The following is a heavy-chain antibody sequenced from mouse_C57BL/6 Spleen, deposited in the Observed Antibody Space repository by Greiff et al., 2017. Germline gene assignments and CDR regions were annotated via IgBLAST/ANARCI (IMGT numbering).Heavy chain of an antibody. CDR3: ARDSYYSNPNWYFDY. D-gene: IGHD2-5*01. Sequence: EVQRVESEGGLVQPGSSMKLSCTASGFTFSDYYMAWVRQVPEKGLEWVANINYDGSSTYYLDSLKSRFIISRDNAKNILYLQMSSLKSEDTATYYCARDSYYSNPNWYFDYWGQGTTLTVSS. CDR1: GFTFSDYY. V-gene: IGHV5-16*01. J-gene: IGHJ2*01. CDR2: INYDGSST.